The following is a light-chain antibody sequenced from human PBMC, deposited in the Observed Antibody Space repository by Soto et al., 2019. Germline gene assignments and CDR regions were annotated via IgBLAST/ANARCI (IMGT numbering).Light chain of an antibody. CDR1: QSVSSN. Sequence: IVMTQSLATLSVSLWEKATLSCRASQSVSSNLAWYQQKPGQAPRLLIYGASTRATGIPARFSGSGSGTEFTLTISSLQSEDFAVYYCQQRSNWTTFGQGTRLEIK. CDR3: QQRSNWTT. J-gene: IGKJ5*01. V-gene: IGKV3-15*01. CDR2: GAS.